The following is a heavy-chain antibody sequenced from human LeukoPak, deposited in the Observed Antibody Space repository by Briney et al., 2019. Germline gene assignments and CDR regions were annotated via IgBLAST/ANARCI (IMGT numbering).Heavy chain of an antibody. V-gene: IGHV1-69*04. Sequence: SVKVSCKASGYTFTSYGISWVRQAPGQGLEWMGRIIPILGIANYAQKFQGRVTITADKSTSTAYMELSSLRSEDTAVYYCARDRTIWFGELPPLGYYYYGMDVWGQGTTVTVSS. CDR2: IIPILGIA. D-gene: IGHD3-10*01. J-gene: IGHJ6*02. CDR3: ARDRTIWFGELPPLGYYYYGMDV. CDR1: GYTFTSYG.